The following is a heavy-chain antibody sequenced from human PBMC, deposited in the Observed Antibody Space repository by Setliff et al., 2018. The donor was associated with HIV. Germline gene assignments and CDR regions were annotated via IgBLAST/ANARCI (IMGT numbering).Heavy chain of an antibody. CDR2: IYYTGTT. V-gene: IGHV4-59*01. CDR1: RGSISRYY. Sequence: SETLSLTCTVSRGSISRYYWSWIRQPPGKGLEWIGYIYYTGTTKYNPSLKSRVTMSVDTSKNQLSLKLSSLTAADTAVYYCARDRPPSTVDMLGACDRWGQGTMVTVS. CDR3: ARDRPPSTVDMLGACDR. J-gene: IGHJ3*02. D-gene: IGHD4-17*01.